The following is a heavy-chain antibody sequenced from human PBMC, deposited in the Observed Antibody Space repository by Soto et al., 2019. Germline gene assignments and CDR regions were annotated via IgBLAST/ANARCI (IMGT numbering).Heavy chain of an antibody. CDR3: ASSGWWYFDY. CDR2: IYYSGST. V-gene: IGHV4-39*01. D-gene: IGHD6-19*01. Sequence: PSETLSLTCTVFGGSISSSSYYWGLIRQPPGKGLEWIGSIYYSGSTYYNPSLKSRVTISVDTSKNQFSLKLSSVTAADTAVYYCASSGWWYFDYWGQGTLVTVSS. J-gene: IGHJ4*02. CDR1: GGSISSSSYY.